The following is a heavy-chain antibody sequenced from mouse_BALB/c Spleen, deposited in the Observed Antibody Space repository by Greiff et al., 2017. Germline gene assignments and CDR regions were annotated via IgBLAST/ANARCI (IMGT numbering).Heavy chain of an antibody. CDR2: ISIYYDNT. D-gene: IGHD3-3*01. Sequence: VKLMESGPELVRPGESVKISCKGSGYTFTDYAMHWVKQSHAKSLEWIGVISIYYDNTNYNQKFKGKATMTVDKSSSTAYMELARLTSEDSAIYYCASLGEDAMDYWGQGTSVTVSS. V-gene: IGHV1-67*01. CDR3: ASLGEDAMDY. J-gene: IGHJ4*01. CDR1: GYTFTDYA.